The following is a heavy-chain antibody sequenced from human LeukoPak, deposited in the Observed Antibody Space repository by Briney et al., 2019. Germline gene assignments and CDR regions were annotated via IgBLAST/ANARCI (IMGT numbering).Heavy chain of an antibody. J-gene: IGHJ4*02. CDR2: ISSSGSTI. CDR3: AREKLVPSSPYPSLFDY. D-gene: IGHD3-10*01. Sequence: GGSLRLSCAASGFTFSSYEMNWVRQAPGKGLEWVSYISSSGSTIYYADSVKGRFTISRDNAKNSLYLQMNSLRAEDTAVYYCAREKLVPSSPYPSLFDYWGQGTLVTVSS. V-gene: IGHV3-48*03. CDR1: GFTFSSYE.